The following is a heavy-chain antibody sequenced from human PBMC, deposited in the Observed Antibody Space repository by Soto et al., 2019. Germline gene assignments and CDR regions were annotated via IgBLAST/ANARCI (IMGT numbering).Heavy chain of an antibody. CDR3: AGELRGYSYGPGEVY. CDR2: ISYSGSA. Sequence: QVQLEESGPGLVKPSQTLSLTCTVSGGSISSSSYYWSWIRQSPGEGLEWIGHISYSGSAHYNPSLMSRVIMSVDTSKNQFSLNLNSVTVADTAVYFCAGELRGYSYGPGEVYWGQGTLVTVSS. D-gene: IGHD5-18*01. J-gene: IGHJ4*02. CDR1: GGSISSSSYY. V-gene: IGHV4-30-4*01.